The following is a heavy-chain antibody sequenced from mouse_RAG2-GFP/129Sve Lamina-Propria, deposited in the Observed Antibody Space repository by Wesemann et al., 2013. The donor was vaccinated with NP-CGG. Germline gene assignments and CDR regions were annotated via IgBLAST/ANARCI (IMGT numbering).Heavy chain of an antibody. J-gene: IGHJ4*01. Sequence: GNGATSYNQKFKGKATLTVDKSSSTAYMQLSSLTSEDSAVYFCANDYEGNYAMDYWGQGTSVTVSS. CDR3: ANDYEGNYAMDY. V-gene: IGHV1-12*01. D-gene: IGHD2-4*01. CDR2: GNGAT.